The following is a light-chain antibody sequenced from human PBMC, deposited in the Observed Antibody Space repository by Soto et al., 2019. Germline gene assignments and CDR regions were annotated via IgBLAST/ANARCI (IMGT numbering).Light chain of an antibody. CDR2: EVS. J-gene: IGLJ1*01. CDR3: SSYTSTSTLYV. Sequence: QSVLTQPASVSGSPGQSITISCTGTSSDVGGYNYVSWYQQHPGKAPKLMIYEVSNRPSGVSNRFSGSKSDNTASLTISGLQAEDEADYYCSSYTSTSTLYVFGTGTKVT. CDR1: SSDVGGYNY. V-gene: IGLV2-14*01.